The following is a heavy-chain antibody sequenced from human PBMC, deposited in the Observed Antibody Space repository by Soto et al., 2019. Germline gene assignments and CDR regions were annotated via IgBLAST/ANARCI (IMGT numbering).Heavy chain of an antibody. CDR2: IYHGESI. V-gene: IGHV4-38-2*02. Sequence: PSETLSLTCAVSGYSISRGYYWGWIRRPPGKGLEWIGSIYHGESIYYNPSLKSRVTRSVGTSKNQFSLKVTSVTAEDTAMYYCARDKPVSYDFWSGYYTGSGGLDPWGPGTLVTVSS. D-gene: IGHD3-3*01. J-gene: IGHJ5*02. CDR3: ARDKPVSYDFWSGYYTGSGGLDP. CDR1: GYSISRGYY.